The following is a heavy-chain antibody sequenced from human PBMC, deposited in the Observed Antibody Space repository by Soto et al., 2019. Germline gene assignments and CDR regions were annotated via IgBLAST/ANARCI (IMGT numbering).Heavy chain of an antibody. D-gene: IGHD6-19*01. J-gene: IGHJ4*02. CDR3: NIAVAAKGYFDY. CDR1: GGSISSSNR. Sequence: TLSLTCTVSGGSISSSNRWSWVRQPPGKGLEWIGEIYHSGSTNYNPSLKSRGTISVDKSKNQFSLKLSSVTAADTAVYYCNIAVAAKGYFDYWGQGTLVTV. V-gene: IGHV4-4*02. CDR2: IYHSGST.